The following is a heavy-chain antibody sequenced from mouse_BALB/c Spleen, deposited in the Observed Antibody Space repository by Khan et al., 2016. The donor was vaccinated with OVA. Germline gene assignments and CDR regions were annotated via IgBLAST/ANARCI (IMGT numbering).Heavy chain of an antibody. D-gene: IGHD1-1*01. CDR2: ISSGSSTI. J-gene: IGHJ3*01. CDR3: ARSDYYGVAY. Sequence: EVELVESGGGLVQPGGSRKLSCAASGFTFSGFGMHWVCQAPEKGLEWVAYISSGSSTIYYADTLKGRFTISRDNPKNTLFLQMTSLRSEDTAMYYCARSDYYGVAYWGQGTLVTVSA. V-gene: IGHV5-17*02. CDR1: GFTFSGFG.